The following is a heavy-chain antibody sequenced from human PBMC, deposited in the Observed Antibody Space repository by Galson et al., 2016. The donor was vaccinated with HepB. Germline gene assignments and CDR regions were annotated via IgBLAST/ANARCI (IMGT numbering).Heavy chain of an antibody. CDR2: LYRGNNT. Sequence: SLRLSCAASELTGNGNYMTWVRQAPGKGLEWVSVLYRGNNTYYPDSVKGRFTISRDFRDTLYLQMNSLRVEDTAVYYCARSTVTNGMDVWGQGTTVAVSS. V-gene: IGHV3-53*01. CDR1: ELTGNGNY. J-gene: IGHJ6*02. D-gene: IGHD4-17*01. CDR3: ARSTVTNGMDV.